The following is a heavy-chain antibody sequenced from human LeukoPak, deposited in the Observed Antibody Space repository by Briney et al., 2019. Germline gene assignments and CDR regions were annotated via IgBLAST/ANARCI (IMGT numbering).Heavy chain of an antibody. CDR3: AKDPRVNVEQQLVGRYFDY. J-gene: IGHJ4*02. CDR2: ISYDGSNK. V-gene: IGHV3-30*18. Sequence: QPGGSLRLSCAASGFTFSSYGMHWVRQAPGKGLEWVAVISYDGSNKYYADSVKGRFTISRDNSKNTLYLQVNSLRAEDTAVYYCAKDPRVNVEQQLVGRYFDYWGQGTLVTVSS. CDR1: GFTFSSYG. D-gene: IGHD6-13*01.